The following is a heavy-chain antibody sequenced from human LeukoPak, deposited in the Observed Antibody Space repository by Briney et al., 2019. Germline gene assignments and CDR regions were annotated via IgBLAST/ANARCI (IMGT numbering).Heavy chain of an antibody. Sequence: ASVKVSFKASGYTFTGYYMHWVRQAPGQGLEWMGWINPNSGGTNYAQKFQGRVTMTRDTSISTAYMELSRLRSDDTAVYYCARVDYDILTGYYIGGMDVWGQGTTVTVSS. CDR1: GYTFTGYY. CDR2: INPNSGGT. V-gene: IGHV1-2*02. CDR3: ARVDYDILTGYYIGGMDV. D-gene: IGHD3-9*01. J-gene: IGHJ6*02.